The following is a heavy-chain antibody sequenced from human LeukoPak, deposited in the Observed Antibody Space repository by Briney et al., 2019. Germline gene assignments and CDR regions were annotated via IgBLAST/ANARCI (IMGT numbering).Heavy chain of an antibody. Sequence: GGSLRLSCAASGFAFSSYGMHWVRQAPGKGLEWVAFIRYDGSNKYYADSVKGRFTISRDNSKNTLYLQMNSLRAEDTAVYYCAKGPNYDILTGWRKTYNGFDIWGQGTMVTVSS. CDR3: AKGPNYDILTGWRKTYNGFDI. CDR1: GFAFSSYG. J-gene: IGHJ3*02. CDR2: IRYDGSNK. V-gene: IGHV3-30*02. D-gene: IGHD3-9*01.